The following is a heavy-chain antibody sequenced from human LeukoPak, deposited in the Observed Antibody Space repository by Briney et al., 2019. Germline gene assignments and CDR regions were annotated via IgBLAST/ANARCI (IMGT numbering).Heavy chain of an antibody. CDR1: AFTLTGYC. J-gene: IGHJ6*02. CDR2: SNSDGSTT. V-gene: IGHV3-74*01. Sequence: GGSLRLSCAASAFTLTGYCMQWVRQAPGKGLMWVSRSNSDGSTTSYTDSVKGRFTISRDKAKNTLYLQMNSLRAEDTAVYYCARVYYDKALGHYGIDVWGQGTTVTVSS. CDR3: ARVYYDKALGHYGIDV. D-gene: IGHD3-16*01.